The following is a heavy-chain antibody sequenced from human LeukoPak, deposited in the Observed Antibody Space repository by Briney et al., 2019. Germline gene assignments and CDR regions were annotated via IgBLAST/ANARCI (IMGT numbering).Heavy chain of an antibody. D-gene: IGHD2-2*01. V-gene: IGHV4-59*08. CDR1: GGSISSYY. Sequence: PSETLSLTCTVSGGSISSYYWSWIRQPPGKGLEWIGYIYYSGSTNYNPSLKSRVTISVDTSKNQFSLKLSSVTAADTAVYYCARRSKGGDWYFDLWGRGTLVTVSS. CDR2: IYYSGST. J-gene: IGHJ2*01. CDR3: ARRSKGGDWYFDL.